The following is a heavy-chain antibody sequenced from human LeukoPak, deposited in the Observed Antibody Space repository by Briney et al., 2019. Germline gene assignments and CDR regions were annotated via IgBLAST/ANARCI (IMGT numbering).Heavy chain of an antibody. V-gene: IGHV3-21*01. Sequence: GGSLRLSCAASGFIFSYYSMNWVRQAPGKGLEWVSSINSNSNYMSYADSVKGRFTISRDNAKNSLYLQMTSLRAEDTAVYYCARSEFEAFDMWGQGTMVTVYS. D-gene: IGHD3-10*01. CDR1: GFIFSYYS. CDR2: INSNSNYM. J-gene: IGHJ3*02. CDR3: ARSEFEAFDM.